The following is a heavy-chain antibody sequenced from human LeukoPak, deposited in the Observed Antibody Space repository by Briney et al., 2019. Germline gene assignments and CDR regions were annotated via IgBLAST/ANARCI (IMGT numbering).Heavy chain of an antibody. Sequence: GGSLRLSCAASGFTFSSYSMIWVRQAPGKGLEWVSSISSSSSTIYYADSVKGRFTISRDNAKNSLYLQMNSLRAEDTAVYYCAKGFYGSRYWYFDRWGRGTLVTVSS. CDR2: ISSSSSTI. V-gene: IGHV3-21*04. D-gene: IGHD3-10*01. CDR3: AKGFYGSRYWYFDR. J-gene: IGHJ2*01. CDR1: GFTFSSYS.